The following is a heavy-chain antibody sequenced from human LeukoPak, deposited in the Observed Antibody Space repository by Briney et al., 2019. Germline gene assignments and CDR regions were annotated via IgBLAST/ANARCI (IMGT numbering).Heavy chain of an antibody. D-gene: IGHD3-22*01. CDR2: IYYSGST. CDR1: GGSISSYY. V-gene: IGHV4-59*12. CDR3: AREAYYDSSGRFEGAFDI. Sequence: SETLSLTCTVSGGSISSYYWSWIRQPPGKGLEWIGYIYYSGSTNYNPSLKSPVTISVDTSKNQFSLKLSSVTAADTAVYYCAREAYYDSSGRFEGAFDIWGQGTMVTVSS. J-gene: IGHJ3*02.